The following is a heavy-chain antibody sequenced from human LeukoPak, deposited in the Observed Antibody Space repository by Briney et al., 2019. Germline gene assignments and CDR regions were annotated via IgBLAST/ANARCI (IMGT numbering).Heavy chain of an antibody. CDR3: AKGYSSGWYVPFDY. J-gene: IGHJ4*02. D-gene: IGHD6-19*01. CDR2: TNSDGSST. V-gene: IGHV3-74*01. Sequence: GGSLRLSCAASGFTFSSYWMHWVRQAPGKGLVWVSRTNSDGSSTSYADSVKGRFTMSRDNAENTLYLQMNSLRAEDTAVYYCAKGYSSGWYVPFDYWGQGTLVTVSS. CDR1: GFTFSSYW.